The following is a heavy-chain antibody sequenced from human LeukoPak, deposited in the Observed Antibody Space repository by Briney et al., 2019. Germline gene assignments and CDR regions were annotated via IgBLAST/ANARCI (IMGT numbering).Heavy chain of an antibody. CDR3: VGLGAVLQSPWRWGPKSGSAKEYYFDK. Sequence: GGSLRLSCAASGFAFSSFSMAWVRQAPGKGLEWVSSISSDNYISYADSLEGRFTISRDNAEKSLSLQMHSLRAEDTAMYYCVGLGAVLQSPWRWGPKSGSAKEYYFDKWGQGALVTVST. CDR1: GFAFSSFS. D-gene: IGHD3-16*01. V-gene: IGHV3-21*01. J-gene: IGHJ4*02. CDR2: ISSDNYI.